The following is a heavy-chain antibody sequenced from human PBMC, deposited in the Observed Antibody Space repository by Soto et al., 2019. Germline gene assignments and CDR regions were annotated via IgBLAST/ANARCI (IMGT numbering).Heavy chain of an antibody. Sequence: VGSLRLSCAASGFTFSSYGMHWVRQAPGKGLEWVAVIWYDGSNKYYADSVKGRFTISRDNSKNTLYLQMNSLRAEDTAVYYCARGGSGSYYLYYYYYGKDAWGQGTTVTVSS. V-gene: IGHV3-33*01. CDR1: GFTFSSYG. D-gene: IGHD3-10*01. J-gene: IGHJ6*02. CDR3: ARGGSGSYYLYYYYYGKDA. CDR2: IWYDGSNK.